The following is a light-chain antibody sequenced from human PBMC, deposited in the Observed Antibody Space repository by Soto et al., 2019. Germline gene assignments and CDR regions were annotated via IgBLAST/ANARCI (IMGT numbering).Light chain of an antibody. J-gene: IGKJ4*01. V-gene: IGKV3-20*01. CDR2: GAS. CDR1: QIVSSTY. Sequence: ELVLPPSPGTLSLSPGARAPLSGRARQIVSSTYLAWFPPKPGQAPRLLIYGASTRATGIPDRFSGSGSGTDFTLTISGLETEDFALYYCQQHGVTPQNTVGRGTTVDIK. CDR3: QQHGVTPQNT.